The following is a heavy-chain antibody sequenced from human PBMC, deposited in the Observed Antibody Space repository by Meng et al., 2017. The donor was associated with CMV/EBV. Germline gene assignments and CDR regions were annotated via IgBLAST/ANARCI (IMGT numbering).Heavy chain of an antibody. CDR3: ARVCGGSCFDY. CDR2: IIPIFGTA. Sequence: QVKMVQSCAWVRTPRSTVKFSCNASAGPCSSYAIRWVRQAPGTGLEWMGVIIPIFGTANYAQQFQGRVTITADESTSTAYMELSSLRSEDTAVYYCARVCGGSCFDYWGQGTLVTVSS. CDR1: AGPCSSYA. D-gene: IGHD2-15*01. V-gene: IGHV1-69*12. J-gene: IGHJ4*02.